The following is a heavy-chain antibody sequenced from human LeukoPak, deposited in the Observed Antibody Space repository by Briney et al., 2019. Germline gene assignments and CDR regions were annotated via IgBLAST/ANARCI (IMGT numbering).Heavy chain of an antibody. J-gene: IGHJ3*02. D-gene: IGHD4-17*01. V-gene: IGHV3-30*03. Sequence: GGFLRLSCAASGFTFSSYGMHWVRQAPGKGLEWVAVISYDGSNKYYADSVKGRFTISRDNSKNTLYLQMNSLRAEDTAVYSCARDQGTTLTSYAFDIWGHGTMLTVSS. CDR1: GFTFSSYG. CDR2: ISYDGSNK. CDR3: ARDQGTTLTSYAFDI.